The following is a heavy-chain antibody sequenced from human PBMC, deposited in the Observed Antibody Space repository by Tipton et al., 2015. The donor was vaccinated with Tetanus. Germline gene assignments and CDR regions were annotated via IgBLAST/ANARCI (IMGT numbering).Heavy chain of an antibody. Sequence: LSCTVSGGSISSSSYYWGWIRQPPGKGLEWIGSIYYSGSTYYNPSLKSRVTISVDTSKNQFSLKLSSVTAADTAVYYCARTYYYDSWLDYWGQGTLVTVSS. CDR1: GGSISSSSYY. J-gene: IGHJ4*02. CDR3: ARTYYYDSWLDY. D-gene: IGHD3-22*01. V-gene: IGHV4-39*01. CDR2: IYYSGST.